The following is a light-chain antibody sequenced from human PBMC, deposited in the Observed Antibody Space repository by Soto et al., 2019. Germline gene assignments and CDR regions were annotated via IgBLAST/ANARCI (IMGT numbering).Light chain of an antibody. J-gene: IGKJ5*01. V-gene: IGKV1-39*01. Sequence: DIQMTQSPSSLSASVGDRLTLTCRASRNVSIYLNWYQHKPGKGPTLLIHATSNLQIGVPSRFSGSGSGTEFTLTISSLEPDDFGTYYCQQSYKMPSFGQGTRLEIK. CDR2: ATS. CDR1: RNVSIY. CDR3: QQSYKMPS.